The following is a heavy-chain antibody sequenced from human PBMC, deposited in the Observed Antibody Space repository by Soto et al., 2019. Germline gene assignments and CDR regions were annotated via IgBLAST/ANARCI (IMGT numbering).Heavy chain of an antibody. V-gene: IGHV4-39*01. J-gene: IGHJ5*02. CDR2: ISHDGHA. D-gene: IGHD4-17*01. Sequence: SETLSLTCSVLGDSISDTRYYWGWIRQSPEKGLEWIGSISHDGHAYYNPSLKSRVTLFADTSRNQFSLKMKSVTVADTALYFCVRQVYGDYLGGNWFDPWGQGALVTVSS. CDR1: GDSISDTRYY. CDR3: VRQVYGDYLGGNWFDP.